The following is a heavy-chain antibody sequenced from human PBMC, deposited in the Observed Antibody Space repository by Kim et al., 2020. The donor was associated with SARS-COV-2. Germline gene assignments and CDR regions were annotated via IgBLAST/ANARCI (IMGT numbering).Heavy chain of an antibody. V-gene: IGHV4-59*01. Sequence: SETLSLTCTVSGGSISSYYWSWIRQPPGKGLEWIGYIYYSGSTNYNPSLKSRVTISVDTSKNQFSLKLSSVTAADTAVYYCARVGFYYGSGSWLFDPWGQGTLVTVSS. CDR3: ARVGFYYGSGSWLFDP. CDR1: GGSISSYY. J-gene: IGHJ5*02. D-gene: IGHD3-10*01. CDR2: IYYSGST.